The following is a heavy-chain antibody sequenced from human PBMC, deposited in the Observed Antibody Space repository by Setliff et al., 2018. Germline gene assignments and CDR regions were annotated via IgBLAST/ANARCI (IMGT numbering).Heavy chain of an antibody. Sequence: GESLKISCKGSGYSFTSYWIGWVRQMPGKGLEWMGIIYSGDSDTRYSPSFQGQVTIPADKSISTAYLQWSSLKASDTAMYYCARLSPYGDDAFDIWGQGTMVTVSS. D-gene: IGHD4-17*01. CDR3: ARLSPYGDDAFDI. J-gene: IGHJ3*02. V-gene: IGHV5-51*01. CDR2: IYSGDSDT. CDR1: GYSFTSYW.